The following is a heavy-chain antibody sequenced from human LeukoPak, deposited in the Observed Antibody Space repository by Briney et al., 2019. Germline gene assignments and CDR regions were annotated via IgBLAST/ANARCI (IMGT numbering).Heavy chain of an antibody. D-gene: IGHD3-22*01. J-gene: IGHJ1*01. CDR2: ISYDGSDK. V-gene: IGHV3-30*04. CDR3: ARDGPNYSDSSGYYSEYFQQ. Sequence: GGSLRLSCAASGFTFSSYVLHWVRQAPGKGLEWEAVISYDGSDKYYADSVKGRFTISRDNSKNTLYLQMNSLRAEDTAVYYCARDGPNYSDSSGYYSEYFQQWGQGTLVTVSS. CDR1: GFTFSSYV.